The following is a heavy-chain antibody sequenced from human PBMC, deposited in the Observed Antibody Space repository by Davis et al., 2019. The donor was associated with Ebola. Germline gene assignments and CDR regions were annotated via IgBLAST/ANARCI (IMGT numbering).Heavy chain of an antibody. V-gene: IGHV3-13*01. J-gene: IGHJ3*02. CDR1: GFTFSSYD. CDR2: IGTAGDT. Sequence: GESLKISCAASGFTFSSYDMHWVRQATGKGLEWVSAIGTAGDTYYPGSVKGRFTISRENAKNSLYLQMNSLRAGDTAVYYCARLAGTTHAFDIWGQGTMVTVSS. D-gene: IGHD1-1*01. CDR3: ARLAGTTHAFDI.